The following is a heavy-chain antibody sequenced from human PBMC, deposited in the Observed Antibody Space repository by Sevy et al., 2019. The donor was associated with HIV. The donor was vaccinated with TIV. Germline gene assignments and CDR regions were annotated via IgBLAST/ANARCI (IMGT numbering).Heavy chain of an antibody. J-gene: IGHJ6*02. CDR3: ARDIVVVPAAMDDYYYGMDV. D-gene: IGHD2-2*01. CDR2: INAGNGNT. CDR1: GYTFTSYA. V-gene: IGHV1-3*01. Sequence: ASVMVSCKASGYTFTSYAMHWVRQAPGQRLEWMGWINAGNGNTKYSQKFQGRVTITRDTSASTAYMELSSLRSEDTAVYYCARDIVVVPAAMDDYYYGMDVWGQGTTVTVSS.